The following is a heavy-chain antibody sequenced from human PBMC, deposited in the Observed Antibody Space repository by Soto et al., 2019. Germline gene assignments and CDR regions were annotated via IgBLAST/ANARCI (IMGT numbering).Heavy chain of an antibody. D-gene: IGHD2-15*01. CDR1: GFTFSTYG. CDR2: ISYDGSNK. Sequence: GGSLRLSCAASGFTFSTYGIHWVRQAPGKGLEWVAVISYDGSNKYYADSVKGRFTISRDNSKNTLYLQMNSLRTEDTAVYYCARDRLLLRSRYFDLWGRGTLVTVSS. V-gene: IGHV3-30-3*01. J-gene: IGHJ2*01. CDR3: ARDRLLLRSRYFDL.